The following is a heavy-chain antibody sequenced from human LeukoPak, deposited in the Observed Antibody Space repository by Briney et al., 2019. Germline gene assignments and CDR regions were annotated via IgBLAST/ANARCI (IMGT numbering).Heavy chain of an antibody. Sequence: SETLSLTCAVSGYSISSGYYWGWIRQPPGKGLEWIGSIYHSGSTYYNPSLKSLVTISVDTSKNQFSLKLSSVTAADTAVYYCARMDDAFDIWGQGTMVTVSS. CDR3: ARMDDAFDI. CDR2: IYHSGST. D-gene: IGHD5-24*01. V-gene: IGHV4-38-2*01. CDR1: GYSISSGYY. J-gene: IGHJ3*02.